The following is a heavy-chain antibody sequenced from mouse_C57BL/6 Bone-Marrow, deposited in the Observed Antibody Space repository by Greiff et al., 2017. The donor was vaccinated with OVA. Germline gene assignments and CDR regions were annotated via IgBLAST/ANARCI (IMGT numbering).Heavy chain of an antibody. Sequence: EVQRVESGGGLVKPGGSLKLSCAASGFTFSSYTMSWVRQTPEKRLEWVATISGGGGNTYYPDSVKGRFTISRDNAKNTLYLQMSSLRSEDTALYYCARPSYYSNYERVWFAYWGQGTLVTVSA. J-gene: IGHJ3*01. D-gene: IGHD2-5*01. CDR3: ARPSYYSNYERVWFAY. V-gene: IGHV5-9*01. CDR2: ISGGGGNT. CDR1: GFTFSSYT.